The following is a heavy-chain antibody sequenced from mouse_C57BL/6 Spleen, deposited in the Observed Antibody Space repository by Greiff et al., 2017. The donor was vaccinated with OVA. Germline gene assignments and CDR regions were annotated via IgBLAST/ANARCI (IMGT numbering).Heavy chain of an antibody. Sequence: VKLVESGAELVRPGASVKLSCKASGYTFTDYYINWVKQRPGQGLEWIARIYPGSGNTYYNEKFKGKATLTAEKSSSTAYMQLSSLTSEDSAVYFCAEGGGPLDYWGQGTSVTVSS. J-gene: IGHJ4*01. D-gene: IGHD3-3*01. CDR3: AEGGGPLDY. V-gene: IGHV1-76*01. CDR1: GYTFTDYY. CDR2: IYPGSGNT.